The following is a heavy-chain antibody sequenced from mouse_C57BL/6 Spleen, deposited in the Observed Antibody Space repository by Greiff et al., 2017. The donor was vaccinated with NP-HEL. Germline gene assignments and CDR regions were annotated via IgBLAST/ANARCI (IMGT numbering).Heavy chain of an antibody. J-gene: IGHJ3*01. CDR2: IDPSDSYT. CDR3: AREIYYGNFTWFAY. CDR1: GYTFTSYW. Sequence: QVQLQQPGAELVMPGASVKLSCKASGYTFTSYWMHWVKQRPGQGLEWIGEIDPSDSYTNYNQKFKGKSTLTVDKSSSTAYMQLSSLTSEDSAVYDCAREIYYGNFTWFAYWGQGTLVTVSA. V-gene: IGHV1-69*01. D-gene: IGHD2-1*01.